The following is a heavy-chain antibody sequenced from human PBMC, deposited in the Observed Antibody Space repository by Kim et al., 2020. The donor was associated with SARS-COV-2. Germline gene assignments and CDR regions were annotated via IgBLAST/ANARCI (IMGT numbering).Heavy chain of an antibody. Sequence: TKYSEKFQGRVTFTRETSTSSAYMDLSSLTSEDTAVYYCARNPPGTGYFDYWGRGTLVTVSS. J-gene: IGHJ4*02. CDR3: ARNPPGTGYFDY. CDR2: T. D-gene: IGHD6-13*01. V-gene: IGHV1-3*01.